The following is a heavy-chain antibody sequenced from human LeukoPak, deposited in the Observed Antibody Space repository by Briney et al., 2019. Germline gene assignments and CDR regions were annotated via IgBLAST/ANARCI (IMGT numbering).Heavy chain of an antibody. CDR3: ARDRKYYDILTGYWGDY. J-gene: IGHJ4*02. CDR2: ISAYNGNT. Sequence: GASVKVSCKASGYTFTSYGISWVRQAPGRGLEWMGWISAYNGNTNYAQKLQGRVTMTTDTSTSTAYMELRSLRSDDTAVYYCARDRKYYDILTGYWGDYWGQGTLVTVSS. CDR1: GYTFTSYG. D-gene: IGHD3-9*01. V-gene: IGHV1-18*01.